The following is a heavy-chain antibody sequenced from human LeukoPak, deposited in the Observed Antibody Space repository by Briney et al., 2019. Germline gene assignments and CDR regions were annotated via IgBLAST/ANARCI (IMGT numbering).Heavy chain of an antibody. V-gene: IGHV1-2*02. CDR2: INPNSGGT. CDR3: ARSCGGDCYFGYNWFDP. CDR1: GYTFTGYY. D-gene: IGHD2-21*01. Sequence: GASVKVSCKASGYTFTGYYMHWVRQAPGQGLEWMGWINPNSGGTNYAQKFQGRVTMTRDTSISTAYMEPSRLRSDDTAVYYCARSCGGDCYFGYNWFDPWGQGTLVTVSS. J-gene: IGHJ5*02.